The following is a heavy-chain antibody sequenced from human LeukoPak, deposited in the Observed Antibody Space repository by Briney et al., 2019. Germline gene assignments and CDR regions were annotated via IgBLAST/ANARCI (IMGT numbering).Heavy chain of an antibody. Sequence: PGGSLRLSCTASGLTFSTSGFNWVRQAPGKGLEWVASIGPTGSDRYHADSIKGRFTISRDNANNFLYLQMNSLRAEDTALYYCARDRGVVPAATLDYWGQGTLVTVSS. CDR1: GLTFSTSG. CDR2: IGPTGSDR. CDR3: ARDRGVVPAATLDY. D-gene: IGHD2-2*01. V-gene: IGHV3-21*04. J-gene: IGHJ4*02.